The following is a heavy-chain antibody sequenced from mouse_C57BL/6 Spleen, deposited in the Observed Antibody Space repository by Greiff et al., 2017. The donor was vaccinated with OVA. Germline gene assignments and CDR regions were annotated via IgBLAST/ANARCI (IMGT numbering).Heavy chain of an antibody. V-gene: IGHV2-2*01. CDR3: AREERSTMAILDY. CDR2: IWSGGST. Sequence: QVQLKESGPGLVQPSQSLSITCTVSGFSLTSYGVHWVRQSPGKGLAWLGVIWSGGSTAYTAAFISRLSISKDNSKSQVFFKMNSLQADDTAIYYCAREERSTMAILDYWGQGTTLTVSS. CDR1: GFSLTSYG. J-gene: IGHJ2*01. D-gene: IGHD2-1*01.